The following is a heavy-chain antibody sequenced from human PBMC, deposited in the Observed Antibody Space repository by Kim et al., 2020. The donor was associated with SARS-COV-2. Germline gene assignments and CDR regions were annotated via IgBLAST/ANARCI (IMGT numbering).Heavy chain of an antibody. CDR2: ISGSGGST. CDR1: GFTFSSYA. Sequence: GGSLRLSCAASGFTFSSYAMSWVRQAPGKGLEWVSAISGSGGSTYYADSVKGRFTISRDNSKNTLYLQMNSLRAEDTAVYYCAKDPRRTDTYYYDSSGYYVAFDIWGQGTMVTVSS. CDR3: AKDPRRTDTYYYDSSGYYVAFDI. V-gene: IGHV3-23*01. D-gene: IGHD3-22*01. J-gene: IGHJ3*02.